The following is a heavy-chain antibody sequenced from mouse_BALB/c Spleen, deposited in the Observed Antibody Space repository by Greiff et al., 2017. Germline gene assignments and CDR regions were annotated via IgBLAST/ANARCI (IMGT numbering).Heavy chain of an antibody. D-gene: IGHD2-1*01. CDR1: GYTFTSYW. J-gene: IGHJ2*01. CDR2: INPSTGYT. CDR3: ARSYGNYVDYFDY. Sequence: VQLQQSGAELAKPGASVKMSCKASGYTFTSYWMHWVKQRPGQGLEWIGYINPSTGYTEYNQKFKDKATLTADKSSSTAYMQLSSLTSEDSAVYYCARSYGNYVDYFDYWGQGTTLTVSS. V-gene: IGHV1-7*01.